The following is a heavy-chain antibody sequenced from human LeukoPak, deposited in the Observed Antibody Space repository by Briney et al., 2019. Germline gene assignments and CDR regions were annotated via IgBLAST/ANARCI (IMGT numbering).Heavy chain of an antibody. CDR2: INHSGST. V-gene: IGHV4-39*07. Sequence: SETLSLTCTVSGGSISSSSYYWSWIRQPPGKGLEWIGEINHSGSTNYNPSLKSRVTISVDTSKNQFSLKLSSVTAADTAVYYCARRKRGGVLWFGEGKYYFDYWGQGTLVTVSS. J-gene: IGHJ4*02. CDR1: GGSISSSSYY. D-gene: IGHD3-10*01. CDR3: ARRKRGGVLWFGEGKYYFDY.